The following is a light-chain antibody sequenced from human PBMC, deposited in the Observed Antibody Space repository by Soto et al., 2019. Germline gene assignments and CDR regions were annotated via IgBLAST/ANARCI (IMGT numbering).Light chain of an antibody. CDR1: QDISKY. CDR3: QQYDSFPFT. V-gene: IGKV1-33*01. J-gene: IGKJ3*01. Sequence: DIQMTQSPSSLSASVGDRVTITRQASQDISKYLNWYQQQPGKAPKLLIYDASNLETGVPSRFSGTGSGAYYTFTISSLHPEDFATYHCQQYDSFPFTFGPGT. CDR2: DAS.